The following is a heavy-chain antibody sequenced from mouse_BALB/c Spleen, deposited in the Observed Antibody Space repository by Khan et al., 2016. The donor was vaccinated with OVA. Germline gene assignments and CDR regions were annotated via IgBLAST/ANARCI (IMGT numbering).Heavy chain of an antibody. CDR1: GYTFTDYY. D-gene: IGHD1-2*01. Sequence: VELVESGAELARPGASVKLSCKASGYTFTDYYINWVKQRTGQGLEWIGEIYPGSGYTYYNEKFKDKATLTADKSSTTAYMQLSSLTSEDSAVYFCSRRNYFGYTFAYWGQGTLVTVSA. J-gene: IGHJ3*01. V-gene: IGHV1-77*01. CDR2: IYPGSGYT. CDR3: SRRNYFGYTFAY.